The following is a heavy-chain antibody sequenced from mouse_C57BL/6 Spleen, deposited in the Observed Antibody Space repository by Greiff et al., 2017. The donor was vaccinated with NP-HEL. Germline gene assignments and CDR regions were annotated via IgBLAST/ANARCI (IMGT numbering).Heavy chain of an antibody. CDR1: GYTFTSYW. CDR3: AREPIYDGYSAWFAY. J-gene: IGHJ3*01. CDR2: IHPNSGST. Sequence: QVQLQQPGAELVKPGASVKLSCKASGYTFTSYWMHWVQQRPGQGLEWIGMIHPNSGSTNYNEKFKSKATLTVDKSSSTAYMQLSSLTSVYSAVNYCAREPIYDGYSAWFAYWGQGTLVTVSA. V-gene: IGHV1-64*01. D-gene: IGHD2-3*01.